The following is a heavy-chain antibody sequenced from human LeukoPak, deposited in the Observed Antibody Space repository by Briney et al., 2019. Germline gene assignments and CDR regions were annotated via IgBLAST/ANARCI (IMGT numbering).Heavy chain of an antibody. CDR3: AKDNRRYYDILTGYDY. CDR1: GFTFDDYA. V-gene: IGHV3-9*01. Sequence: GRSLRLSCAASGFTFDDYAMHWVRQAPGKGLEWVSGISWNSGSIGYADSVKGRFTISRDNAKNSLYLQMNSLRAEDTALYYCAKDNRRYYDILTGYDYWGQGTLVTVSS. D-gene: IGHD3-9*01. CDR2: ISWNSGSI. J-gene: IGHJ4*02.